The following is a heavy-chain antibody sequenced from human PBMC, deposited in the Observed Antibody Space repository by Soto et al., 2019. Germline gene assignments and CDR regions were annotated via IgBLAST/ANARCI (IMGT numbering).Heavy chain of an antibody. CDR2: ISGSGGST. CDR1: GFTFDDYA. CDR3: AKEAYSSSSESWFDS. V-gene: IGHV3-23*04. J-gene: IGHJ5*01. D-gene: IGHD6-6*01. Sequence: EVQLVESGGGLVQPGRSLRLSCAASGFTFDDYAMHWVRQAPGKGLEWVSGISGSGGSTYYADSVKGRFTISRDNSKNTLYLQMNSLRAEDTAVYYCAKEAYSSSSESWFDSWGQGTLVTVSS.